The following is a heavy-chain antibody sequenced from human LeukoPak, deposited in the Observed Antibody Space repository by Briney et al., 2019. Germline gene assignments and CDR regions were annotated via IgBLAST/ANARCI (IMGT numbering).Heavy chain of an antibody. J-gene: IGHJ4*02. CDR2: ISGDSTYI. V-gene: IGHV3-21*01. Sequence: GGSLLLSCASSGFTFASYSMNWVRQAPGKGLEWVSSISGDSTYIYNAGSVKGRFTISRDNAQASLYLQMISLRADDTAVYYCARVSGRLERQSDLDYWGQGTLVIVSS. CDR1: GFTFASYS. D-gene: IGHD1-1*01. CDR3: ARVSGRLERQSDLDY.